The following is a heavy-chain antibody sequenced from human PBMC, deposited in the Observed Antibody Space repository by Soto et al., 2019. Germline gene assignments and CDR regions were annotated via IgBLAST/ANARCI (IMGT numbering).Heavy chain of an antibody. D-gene: IGHD3-3*01. CDR2: NYRDDDK. V-gene: IGHV2-5*02. CDR1: GFSLTTSGVG. J-gene: IGHJ4*02. CDR3: AHRVLRTVFGLVTTTAIYFDF. Sequence: QITLNESGPTVVRPTETLTLTCRFSGFSLTTSGVGVGWVRQSPGKAPEWLALNYRDDDKRYSESLKSRLTIPKDASKNQVVLTVANLDPTDTATYYCAHRVLRTVFGLVTTTAIYFDFWGQGTPVAVSS.